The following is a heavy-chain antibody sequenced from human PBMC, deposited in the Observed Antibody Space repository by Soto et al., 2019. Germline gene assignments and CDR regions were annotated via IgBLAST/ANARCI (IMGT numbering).Heavy chain of an antibody. D-gene: IGHD1-26*01. CDR1: GGAFSSYA. J-gene: IGHJ5*02. CDR2: IIPIFGTA. CDR3: ARDLAYSGRGWFDP. Sequence: SVKVSFKASGGAFSSYAVSWLRQAPGQGLEWMGGIIPIFGTANYAQKFQGRVTITADESTSTAYMELSSLRSEDTAVYYCARDLAYSGRGWFDPWGQGTLVTVSS. V-gene: IGHV1-69*13.